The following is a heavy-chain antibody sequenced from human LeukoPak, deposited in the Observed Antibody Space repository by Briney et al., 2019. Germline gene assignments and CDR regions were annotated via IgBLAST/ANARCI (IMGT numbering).Heavy chain of an antibody. CDR2: ISSSSSYI. CDR3: ARGMVRGVTY. J-gene: IGHJ4*02. Sequence: NPGGSLRLSCGASGFIFDDYGMSWVRQAPGKGLEWVSSISSSSSYIYYADSVKGRFTISRDNAKNSLYLQMNSLRAEDTAVYYCARGMVRGVTYWGQGTLVTVSS. V-gene: IGHV3-21*01. D-gene: IGHD3-10*01. CDR1: GFIFDDYG.